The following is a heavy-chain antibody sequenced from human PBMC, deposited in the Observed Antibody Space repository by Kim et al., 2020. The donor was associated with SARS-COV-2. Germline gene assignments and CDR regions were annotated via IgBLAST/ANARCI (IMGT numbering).Heavy chain of an antibody. J-gene: IGHJ4*02. V-gene: IGHV3-15*01. CDR3: TTDRRGSYYRFCY. Sequence: GGSLRLSCAASGFTFSNAWMSWVRQAPGKGLEWVGRIKSKTDGGTTDYAAPVKGRFTISRDDSKNTLYLQMNSLKTEDTAVYYCTTDRRGSYYRFCYWGQGTLVTVSS. D-gene: IGHD1-26*01. CDR2: IKSKTDGGTT. CDR1: GFTFSNAW.